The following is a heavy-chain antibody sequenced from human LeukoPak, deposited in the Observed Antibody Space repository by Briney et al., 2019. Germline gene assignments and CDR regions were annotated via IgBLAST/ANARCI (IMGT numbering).Heavy chain of an antibody. V-gene: IGHV3-7*05. Sequence: PGGSLRLSCAASGFTFSSYEMNWVRQAPGKGLEWMAKIKQDGSETYYVDSVKGRFTISRDNAKNSVYLQMNSLRAEDTAVYYCVRDYYSGYWGQGTLVTVSS. J-gene: IGHJ4*02. D-gene: IGHD3-10*01. CDR1: GFTFSSYE. CDR3: VRDYYSGY. CDR2: IKQDGSET.